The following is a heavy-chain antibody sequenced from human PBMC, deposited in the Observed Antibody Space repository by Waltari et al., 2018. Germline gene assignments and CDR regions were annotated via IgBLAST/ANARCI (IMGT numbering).Heavy chain of an antibody. Sequence: QVQLQESGPGLVKTSDTLSLTCSVSGGFIGSYYWNWIRQSPGKGLEWIGHIQNNGKTNDNPSLRSRVTMSLDTSKNQFSLNLRSVTAADTAVYFCVREYDHVWGTYRYAFDIWGQGTMVLVSS. D-gene: IGHD3-16*02. CDR2: IQNNGKT. V-gene: IGHV4-4*08. J-gene: IGHJ3*02. CDR3: VREYDHVWGTYRYAFDI. CDR1: GGFIGSYY.